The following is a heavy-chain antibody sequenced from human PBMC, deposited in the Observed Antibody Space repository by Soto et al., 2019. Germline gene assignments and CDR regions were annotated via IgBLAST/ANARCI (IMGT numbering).Heavy chain of an antibody. V-gene: IGHV1-24*01. Sequence: GASVKVSCKVSGYTLTELSMHWVRQAPGKGLEWMGGFDPEDGETIYAQKFQGRVTMTEDTSTDTAYMELSSLRSEDTAVYYCATSKTVAGTYYYYYYGMDVWGQGTTVTVSS. CDR3: ATSKTVAGTYYYYYYGMDV. D-gene: IGHD6-19*01. CDR2: FDPEDGET. CDR1: GYTLTELS. J-gene: IGHJ6*02.